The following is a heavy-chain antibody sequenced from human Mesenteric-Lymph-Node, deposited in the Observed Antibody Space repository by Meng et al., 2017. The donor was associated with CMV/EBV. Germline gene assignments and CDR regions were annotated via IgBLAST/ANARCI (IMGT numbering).Heavy chain of an antibody. CDR3: ARGSSYDILTGYFDY. Sequence: GHLTQWGSGLLKPSETLSVTCAGYGGSFSGYYWNWIRQSPEKGLEWIGEINHSGSTTYNPSFTSRIIISVDTSTNQISVNMSSVTAADTAVYYCARGSSYDILTGYFDYWGQGALVTVSS. CDR2: INHSGST. J-gene: IGHJ4*02. CDR1: GGSFSGYY. V-gene: IGHV4-34*01. D-gene: IGHD3-9*01.